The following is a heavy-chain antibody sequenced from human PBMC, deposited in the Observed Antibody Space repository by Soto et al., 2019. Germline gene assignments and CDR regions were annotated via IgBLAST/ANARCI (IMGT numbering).Heavy chain of an antibody. CDR1: GGSMSSYY. CDR2: IYYSGTT. Sequence: SETLSLTCTVSGGSMSSYYWSWFRRPPGKGLEWIGYIYYSGTTSYNPSLKSRVTVSVDTSKNQFSLKLTSVTAADTAVYYCARHLYYDISPGYLRPYHYYGMDVWGQGTTVTVSS. J-gene: IGHJ6*02. CDR3: ARHLYYDISPGYLRPYHYYGMDV. V-gene: IGHV4-59*08. D-gene: IGHD3-9*01.